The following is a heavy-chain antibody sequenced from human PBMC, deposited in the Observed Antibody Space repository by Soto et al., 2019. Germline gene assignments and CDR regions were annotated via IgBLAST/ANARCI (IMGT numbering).Heavy chain of an antibody. Sequence: GGSLRLSCAASGFTFSSYGMHWVRQAPGKGLEWVAVIWYDGSNKYYADSVKGRFTISRDNAKTSLYLQMNSLRAEDTALYYCATDRGSGRYAANYYYYGMDVWGQGTTVTVSS. CDR2: IWYDGSNK. CDR1: GFTFSSYG. CDR3: ATDRGSGRYAANYYYYGMDV. J-gene: IGHJ6*02. D-gene: IGHD3-10*01. V-gene: IGHV3-33*03.